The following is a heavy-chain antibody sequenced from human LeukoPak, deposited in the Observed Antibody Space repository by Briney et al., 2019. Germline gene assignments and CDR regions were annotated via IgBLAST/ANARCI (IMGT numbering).Heavy chain of an antibody. CDR3: ATGRYYYDSSGYYGDY. J-gene: IGHJ4*02. D-gene: IGHD3-22*01. CDR2: FDPEDGET. V-gene: IGHV1-24*01. CDR1: GYTLTELS. Sequence: GASVKVSCKVSGYTLTELSMHWVRQAPGKGLEWMGGFDPEDGETIYAQKFQGRVTMTEDTSTDTAYMELSSLRSEDTAVYYCATGRYYYDSSGYYGDYWGQGTLVTVSS.